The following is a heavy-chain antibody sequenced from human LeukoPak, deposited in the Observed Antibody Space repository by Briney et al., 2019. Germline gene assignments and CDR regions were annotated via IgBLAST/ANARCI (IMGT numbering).Heavy chain of an antibody. V-gene: IGHV4-61*02. CDR2: IHTSGNT. Sequence: SQTLSLTCTVSGGSISSGGYYWSWIRQPAGEGLEWIGRIHTSGNTNYHASHKSRITILIDTTKNQFSLALSSVTAADTAVYFCATLKGSTGNSIDSWGQGILVTVSS. J-gene: IGHJ4*02. CDR3: ATLKGSTGNSIDS. D-gene: IGHD3-22*01. CDR1: GGSISSGGYY.